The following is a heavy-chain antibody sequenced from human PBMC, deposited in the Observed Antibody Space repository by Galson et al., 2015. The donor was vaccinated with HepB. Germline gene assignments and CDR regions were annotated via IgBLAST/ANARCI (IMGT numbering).Heavy chain of an antibody. Sequence: CKASGGTFSSYAISWVRQAPGQGLEWMGGIIPIFGTANYAQKFQGRVTITADESTSTAYMELSSLRSEDTAVYYCARGGTAMVMDYYYYGMDVWGQGTTVTVSS. V-gene: IGHV1-69*01. J-gene: IGHJ6*02. CDR3: ARGGTAMVMDYYYYGMDV. D-gene: IGHD5-18*01. CDR2: IIPIFGTA. CDR1: GGTFSSYA.